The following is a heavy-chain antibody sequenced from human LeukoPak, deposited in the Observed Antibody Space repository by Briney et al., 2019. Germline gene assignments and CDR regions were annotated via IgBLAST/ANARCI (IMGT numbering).Heavy chain of an antibody. Sequence: GGSLRLSCAASGFTFSDRYMDWVRQAPGKGLEWVGRIRDKANSYTTEYAASVKGRFTMSRDDSRNSLYLQMNSLETEDTAVYYCARDHKVSDALDIWGQGTMVTVSS. D-gene: IGHD2-8*01. V-gene: IGHV3-72*01. CDR3: ARDHKVSDALDI. J-gene: IGHJ3*02. CDR1: GFTFSDRY. CDR2: IRDKANSYTT.